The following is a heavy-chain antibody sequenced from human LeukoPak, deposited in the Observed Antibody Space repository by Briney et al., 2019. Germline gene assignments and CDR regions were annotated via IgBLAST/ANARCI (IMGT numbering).Heavy chain of an antibody. V-gene: IGHV1-8*03. CDR2: MNPNNGES. CDR1: GYTFTNYH. D-gene: IGHD6-25*01. CDR3: ARTTSFTASGYDY. Sequence: ASVKVSCKASGYTFTNYHINWVRQATGQGPEWMGWMNPNNGESGYAQKFQGRVTITRDTSISTSYMELRSLRSDDTAVYFCARTTSFTASGYDYWGQGTLVTVSS. J-gene: IGHJ4*02.